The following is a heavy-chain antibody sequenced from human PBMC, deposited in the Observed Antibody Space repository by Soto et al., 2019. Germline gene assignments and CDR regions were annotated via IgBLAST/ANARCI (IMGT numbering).Heavy chain of an antibody. D-gene: IGHD1-1*01. V-gene: IGHV3-23*01. J-gene: IGHJ3*01. CDR3: AKDRRMTPSGDALDV. CDR2: ISGSGGSS. Sequence: EVQLLESGGGLVQPGGSLRLSCAASGFTFSSYAMSWVRQAPGKGLEWVSTISGSGGSSYYGDSAKGRFTISRDNSKNTLYMQRNSLRAEDTAVYYCAKDRRMTPSGDALDVWGQGTMVTVSS. CDR1: GFTFSSYA.